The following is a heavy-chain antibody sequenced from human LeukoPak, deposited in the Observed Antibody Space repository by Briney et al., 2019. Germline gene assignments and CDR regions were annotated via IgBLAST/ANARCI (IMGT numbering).Heavy chain of an antibody. D-gene: IGHD4/OR15-4a*01. CDR2: IYYSGST. Sequence: SETLSLTCAVYGGSFSGYYWGWIRQPPGKGLEWIGSIYYSGSTYYNPSLKSRVTISADTSKNQFSLKLGSVTAADTAVYYCAGADQYYMDVWGKGTTVTVSS. CDR3: AGADQYYMDV. V-gene: IGHV4-34*06. CDR1: GGSFSGYY. J-gene: IGHJ6*03.